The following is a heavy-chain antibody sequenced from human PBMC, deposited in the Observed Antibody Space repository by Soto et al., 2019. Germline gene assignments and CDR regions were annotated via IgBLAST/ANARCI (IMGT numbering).Heavy chain of an antibody. CDR1: GFSFSGYN. CDR2: ISGDSNYK. CDR3: ARVVYFDSSGYRL. D-gene: IGHD3-22*01. Sequence: PGGSLRLSCVASGFSFSGYNMNWVRQAPGKGLEWVSSISGDSNYKYYADSVQGRFTISRDNAKNSVYLQMNSLRAEDTAVYYCARVVYFDSSGYRLWAQGTMVTVSS. J-gene: IGHJ3*01. V-gene: IGHV3-21*01.